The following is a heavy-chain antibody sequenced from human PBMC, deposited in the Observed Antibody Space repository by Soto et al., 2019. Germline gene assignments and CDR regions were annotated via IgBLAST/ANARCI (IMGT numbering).Heavy chain of an antibody. CDR2: FDPEDGET. CDR3: ATAVELMSPLDSNY. V-gene: IGHV1-24*01. D-gene: IGHD1-1*01. Sequence: ASVKASCKVSGDTLTELSMHWVRQAPGKGLEWMGGFDPEDGETIYAQKFQGRVTMTEDTSTDTAYMELSSLRSEDTAVYYCATAVELMSPLDSNYRGQGTLVTAPQ. CDR1: GDTLTELS. J-gene: IGHJ4*02.